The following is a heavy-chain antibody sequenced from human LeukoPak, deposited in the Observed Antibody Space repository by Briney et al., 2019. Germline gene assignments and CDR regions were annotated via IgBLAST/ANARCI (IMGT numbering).Heavy chain of an antibody. CDR2: IYHSGST. D-gene: IGHD5-18*01. CDR1: GYSISSGYY. V-gene: IGHV4-38-2*02. CDR3: ARGDIKWILNWFDP. Sequence: SETLSLTCTVSGYSISSGYYWGWIRPPPGKGLEWIGSIYHSGSTYYNPSLKSRVTISVDTSKNQFSLKLSSVTAADTAVYYCARGDIKWILNWFDPWGQGTLVTVSS. J-gene: IGHJ5*02.